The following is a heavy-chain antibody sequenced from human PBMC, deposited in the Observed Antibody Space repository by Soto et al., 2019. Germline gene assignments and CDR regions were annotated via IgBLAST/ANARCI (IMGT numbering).Heavy chain of an antibody. Sequence: QVQLVESGGGVVQPGRSLRLSCAASGFTFSSYAMHWVRQAPGKGLEWVAVISYDGSNKYYADSVKGRFTISRDNSKNTLYLQMNSLRAEGTAVYYCARVVGATACDYWGQGTLVTVSS. CDR1: GFTFSSYA. V-gene: IGHV3-30-3*01. D-gene: IGHD1-26*01. CDR2: ISYDGSNK. J-gene: IGHJ4*02. CDR3: ARVVGATACDY.